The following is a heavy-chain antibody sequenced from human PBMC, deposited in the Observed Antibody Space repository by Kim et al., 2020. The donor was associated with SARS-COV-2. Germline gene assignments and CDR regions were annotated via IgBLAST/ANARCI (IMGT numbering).Heavy chain of an antibody. D-gene: IGHD1-7*01. CDR2: IWYDGSNK. Sequence: GGSLRLSCAASGFTFSSYGMHWVRQAPGKGLEWVAVIWYDGSNKYYADSVKGRFTISRDNSKNTLYLQMNSLRAEDTAVYYCARVGVPTTSYYGMDVWGQGTTVTVSS. CDR1: GFTFSSYG. J-gene: IGHJ6*02. CDR3: ARVGVPTTSYYGMDV. V-gene: IGHV3-33*08.